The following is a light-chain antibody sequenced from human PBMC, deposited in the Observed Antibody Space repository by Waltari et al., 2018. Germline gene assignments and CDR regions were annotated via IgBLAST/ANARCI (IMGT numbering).Light chain of an antibody. CDR3: QQRYKWPLT. CDR1: QVVSTY. V-gene: IGKV3-11*01. Sequence: CRASQVVSTYLAWYQQTPGTPPRLLIYDSSSRATGIPSRFSGSGSETYFTLTISSLEPEDFAVYYCQQRYKWPLTFGGGSNVEI. J-gene: IGKJ4*01. CDR2: DSS.